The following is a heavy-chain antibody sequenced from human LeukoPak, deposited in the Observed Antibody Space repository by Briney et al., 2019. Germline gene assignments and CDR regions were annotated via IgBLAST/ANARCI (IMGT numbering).Heavy chain of an antibody. D-gene: IGHD1-7*01. Sequence: PGGSLRLSCAASGFTFSSYRMSWVRQTPGKGLEWLSYITQTGGTIYYADSVKGRFTISRDNAKSSLYLQINSLRAEDTAIYYCARVNYVSSGWGAPFDCWGQGTLVTVSS. V-gene: IGHV3-48*04. CDR1: GFTFSSYR. CDR3: ARVNYVSSGWGAPFDC. CDR2: ITQTGGTI. J-gene: IGHJ4*02.